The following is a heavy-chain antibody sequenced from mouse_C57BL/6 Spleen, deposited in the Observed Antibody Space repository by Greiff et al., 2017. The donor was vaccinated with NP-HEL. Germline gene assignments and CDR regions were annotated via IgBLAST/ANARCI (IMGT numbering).Heavy chain of an antibody. V-gene: IGHV5-17*01. Sequence: DVHLVESGGGLVKPGGSLKLSCAASGFTFSDYGMHWVRQAPEKGLEWVAYISSGSSTIYYADTVKGRFTISRDNAKNTLFLQMTSLRSEDTAMYYCARKDYGKGDYWGQGTTLTVSS. J-gene: IGHJ2*01. CDR3: ARKDYGKGDY. CDR2: ISSGSSTI. CDR1: GFTFSDYG. D-gene: IGHD1-1*01.